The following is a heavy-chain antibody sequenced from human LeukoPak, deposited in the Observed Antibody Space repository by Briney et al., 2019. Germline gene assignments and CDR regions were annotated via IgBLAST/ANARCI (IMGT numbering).Heavy chain of an antibody. D-gene: IGHD1-26*01. CDR1: GYTFTSYG. J-gene: IGHJ4*02. CDR2: ISAYNGNT. V-gene: IGHV1-18*04. Sequence: ASVKVSCKASGYTFTSYGISWVRQAPGQGLEWMGWISAYNGNTNFAQKFQGRVTMATDTSTSTAYMVLRSLRSDDTAVYYCARVNGQLPSLDYWGQGTLVTVSS. CDR3: ARVNGQLPSLDY.